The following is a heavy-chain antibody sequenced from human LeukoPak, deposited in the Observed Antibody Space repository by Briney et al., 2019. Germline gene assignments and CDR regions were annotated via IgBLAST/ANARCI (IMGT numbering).Heavy chain of an antibody. J-gene: IGHJ4*02. CDR1: GGSFSGYY. CDR2: INHSGST. V-gene: IGHV4-34*01. D-gene: IGHD5-12*01. CDR3: ARGMRRGHSDY. Sequence: PSETLSLTCAVYGGSFSGYYWSWIRQPPGKGLEWVGEINHSGSTNYNPSLKSRVIISVDTSKNQFSLNVGAVTAADTAVYYCARGMRRGHSDYWGQGTLVTVSS.